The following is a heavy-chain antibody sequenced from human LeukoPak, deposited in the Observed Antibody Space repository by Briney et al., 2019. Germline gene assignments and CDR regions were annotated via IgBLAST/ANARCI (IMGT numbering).Heavy chain of an antibody. J-gene: IGHJ6*04. Sequence: ASVTVSCKASGYTFTSYAMHWVRQAPGQRLEWMGWINAGNGNTKYTQKFQGRVTITRDTSASTAYMELSSLRSEDTAVYYCARGTYYYGMDVWGKGTTVTVSS. CDR3: ARGTYYYGMDV. CDR2: INAGNGNT. CDR1: GYTFTSYA. V-gene: IGHV1-3*01.